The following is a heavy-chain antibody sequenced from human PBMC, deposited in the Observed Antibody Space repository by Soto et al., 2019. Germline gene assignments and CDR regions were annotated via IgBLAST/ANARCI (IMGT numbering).Heavy chain of an antibody. CDR2: ISTSDGNT. Sequence: QVQLVQSGPEVKKPGASVKVSCKASGYSFSNFGISWVRQAPGQGPEWMGWISTSDGNTNYAQGLHERVTMTTDTSTTTAYMELRSLTFDDTAVYYCARWAFGSNDWYLGALDIWGQGTLVTVSS. CDR1: GYSFSNFG. D-gene: IGHD2-21*01. J-gene: IGHJ3*02. CDR3: ARWAFGSNDWYLGALDI. V-gene: IGHV1-18*04.